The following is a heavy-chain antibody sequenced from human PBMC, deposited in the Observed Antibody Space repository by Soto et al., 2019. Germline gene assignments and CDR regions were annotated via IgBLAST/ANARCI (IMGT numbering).Heavy chain of an antibody. Sequence: QVQLVESGGGVVQPGTSLRLSCAASGFTFSSYAMHWVRQAPGKGLEWVAVISKDAGNKYYADSLQGRFTISRDNPQNTRYLQMNSLTTEDTAVYYCARPTVTIHSRYWDSWGRGTLVVVSS. V-gene: IGHV3-30-3*01. CDR2: ISKDAGNK. D-gene: IGHD4-17*01. CDR3: ARPTVTIHSRYWDS. J-gene: IGHJ4*02. CDR1: GFTFSSYA.